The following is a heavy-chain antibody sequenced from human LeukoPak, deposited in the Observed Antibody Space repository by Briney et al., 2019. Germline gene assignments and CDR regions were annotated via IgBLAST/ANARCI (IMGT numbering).Heavy chain of an antibody. CDR2: IYTSGST. CDR1: GGSISSGSYY. J-gene: IGHJ4*02. Sequence: SETLSLTCTVSGGSISSGSYYWSWIRQPAGKGLEWIGRIYTSGSTNYNPSLKSRVSISLDTSKNQFSLELTSVTAADTAVYYCARSGGSGSFYFDSWGQGTLITVSS. D-gene: IGHD3-10*01. CDR3: ARSGGSGSFYFDS. V-gene: IGHV4-61*02.